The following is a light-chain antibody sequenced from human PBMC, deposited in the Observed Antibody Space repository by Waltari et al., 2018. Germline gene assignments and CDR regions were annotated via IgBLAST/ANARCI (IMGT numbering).Light chain of an antibody. CDR3: GTWDSSLSGAV. J-gene: IGLJ7*01. Sequence: QSVLTQPPSVSAAPGQRVTISCSGGRPTIGNNYVSWYRQFPGTAPKLLIYEDSERPSGIPGRFSGSKSGTSATLDITGLQAGDEADYYCGTWDSSLSGAVFGGGTHLTVL. CDR2: EDS. CDR1: RPTIGNNY. V-gene: IGLV1-51*02.